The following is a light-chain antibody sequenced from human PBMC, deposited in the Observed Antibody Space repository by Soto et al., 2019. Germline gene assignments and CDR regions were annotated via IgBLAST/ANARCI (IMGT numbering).Light chain of an antibody. CDR2: KAS. Sequence: DVQMTQSPSTLSASVGDRVTITFLASHSISSYLTWYQQKPGKAPKLLIYKASNLESGVPSRFSGSGSGTEFTLTISSLQPDDFAAYYCQQYNSFPWTFGQGTKV. V-gene: IGKV1-5*03. CDR3: QQYNSFPWT. CDR1: HSISSY. J-gene: IGKJ1*01.